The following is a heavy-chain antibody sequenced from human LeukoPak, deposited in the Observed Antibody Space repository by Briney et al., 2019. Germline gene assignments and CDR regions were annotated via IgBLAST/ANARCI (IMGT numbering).Heavy chain of an antibody. D-gene: IGHD6-13*01. V-gene: IGHV3-74*01. CDR3: ARVAAASGAFDI. J-gene: IGHJ3*02. Sequence: GGSLRLSCAASGFTFNDYGLSWVRQAPGKGLVWVSRINSDGSSTSYADSVKGRFTISRDNAKNTLYLQMNSLRVEDMAVYYCARVAAASGAFDIWGQGTMVTVSS. CDR1: GFTFNDYG. CDR2: INSDGSST.